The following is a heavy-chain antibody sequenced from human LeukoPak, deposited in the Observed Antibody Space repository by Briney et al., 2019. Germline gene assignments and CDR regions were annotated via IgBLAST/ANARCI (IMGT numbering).Heavy chain of an antibody. V-gene: IGHV4-30-4*01. J-gene: IGHJ4*02. CDR2: IYYSGST. D-gene: IGHD2-15*01. CDR1: GGSISSGDYY. Sequence: PSQTLSLTCTVSGGSISSGDYYWSWIRQPPGKGLEWIGYIYYSGSTYYNPSLKSRVTISVDTSKNQFSLKLSSVTAADTAVYYCARVIGVVVAAIREDYFDYWGQGTLVTVSS. CDR3: ARVIGVVVAAIREDYFDY.